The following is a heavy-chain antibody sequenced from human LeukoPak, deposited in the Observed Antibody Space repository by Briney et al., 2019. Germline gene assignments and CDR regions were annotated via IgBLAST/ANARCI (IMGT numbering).Heavy chain of an antibody. CDR1: GYTFTSYG. J-gene: IGHJ4*02. CDR2: ISAYNGNT. CDR3: ARDLGAPGRYFDWLLSASKVLGY. V-gene: IGHV1-18*01. D-gene: IGHD3-9*01. Sequence: ASVKVSCKASGYTFTSYGISRVRQAPGQGLEWMGWISAYNGNTNYAQKLQGRVTMTTDTSTSTAYMELRSLRSDDTAVYYCARDLGAPGRYFDWLLSASKVLGYWGQGTLVTVSS.